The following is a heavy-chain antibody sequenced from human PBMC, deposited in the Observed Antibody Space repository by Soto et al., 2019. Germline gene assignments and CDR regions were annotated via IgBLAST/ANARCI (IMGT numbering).Heavy chain of an antibody. J-gene: IGHJ6*02. CDR3: ARGFYGSEYYAMDV. Sequence: GASVKVSCKASGYTFAGYSIHWVRQAPGQGLEWMGWIKPNSGGTNFAQKFQGRVTLTGDTSISTAYMEMSGLRSDDTALYYCARGFYGSEYYAMDVWGQGTKVTVYS. V-gene: IGHV1-2*02. CDR2: IKPNSGGT. D-gene: IGHD3-10*01. CDR1: GYTFAGYS.